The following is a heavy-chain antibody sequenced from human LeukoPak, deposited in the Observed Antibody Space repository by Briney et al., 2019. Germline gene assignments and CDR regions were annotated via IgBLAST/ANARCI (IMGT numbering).Heavy chain of an antibody. CDR3: AKDYIYGGVSSGMDV. J-gene: IGHJ6*02. Sequence: GGSLRLSCAASGFTFSSYGMHWVRQAPGKGLEWVAVISYDGSNKYYADSVKGRFTISRDNSKNTLYLQMNSLRAEDTAVYYCAKDYIYGGVSSGMDVWGQGTTVTVS. V-gene: IGHV3-30*18. CDR1: GFTFSSYG. D-gene: IGHD4/OR15-4a*01. CDR2: ISYDGSNK.